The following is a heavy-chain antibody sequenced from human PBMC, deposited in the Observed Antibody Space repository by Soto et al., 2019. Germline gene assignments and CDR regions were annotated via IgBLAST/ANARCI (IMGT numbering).Heavy chain of an antibody. V-gene: IGHV1-8*01. CDR2: MTPNSGNT. CDR1: GYTFTGYD. Sequence: QAQLVQSGAEVKKPGASVKVSCKASGYTFTGYDINWVRQATGQGHEWMGWMTPNSGNTGYAQNFQGRVTMTRDNSITTAYMELTSLRDDDSAVYYCAGEKDGTTEIDFGSQGTLVPVSS. CDR3: AGEKDGTTEIDF. J-gene: IGHJ4*02. D-gene: IGHD1-7*01.